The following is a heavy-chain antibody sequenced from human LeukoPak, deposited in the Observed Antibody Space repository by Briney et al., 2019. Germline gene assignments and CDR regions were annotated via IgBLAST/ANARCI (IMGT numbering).Heavy chain of an antibody. J-gene: IGHJ5*02. CDR3: ARRGYGGFDP. CDR1: GYSISSGYY. V-gene: IGHV4-38-2*01. Sequence: KTSETLSLTCAASGYSISSGYYWGWIRQPPGKGLEWIGSIYHSGSTYYNPSLKSRVTISVDTSKNQFSLKLSSVTAADTAVYYCARRGYGGFDPWGQGTLVTVSS. D-gene: IGHD4-17*01. CDR2: IYHSGST.